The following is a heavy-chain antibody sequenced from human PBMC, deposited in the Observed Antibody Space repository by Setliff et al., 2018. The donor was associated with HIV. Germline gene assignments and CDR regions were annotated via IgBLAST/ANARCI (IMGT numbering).Heavy chain of an antibody. CDR3: TRDYSFDWNSVMDV. CDR2: ISSSSTSI. D-gene: IGHD1-7*01. V-gene: IGHV3-21*01. J-gene: IGHJ6*03. CDR1: GFTFSSYS. Sequence: GGSLRLSCAASGFTFSSYSMNWVRQAPGKGLEWVSSISSSSTSIYYADSVKGRFTISRDNAKKSLYLQMNSLRAEDTAVYYCTRDYSFDWNSVMDVWGKGTTVTVSS.